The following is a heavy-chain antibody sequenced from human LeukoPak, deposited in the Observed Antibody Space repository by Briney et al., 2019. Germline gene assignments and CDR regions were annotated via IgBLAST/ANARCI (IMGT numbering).Heavy chain of an antibody. Sequence: SETLSLTCTVSGGSISGYYWSWIRQPPGKGLEWIGYIYYSGDINYNPSLKSRVTISVDTSKNQFSLKLSSVTAADTAVYYCARDRDGWYRFNYWGQGTLVTVSS. CDR1: GGSISGYY. J-gene: IGHJ4*02. D-gene: IGHD6-19*01. CDR3: ARDRDGWYRFNY. V-gene: IGHV4-59*01. CDR2: IYYSGDI.